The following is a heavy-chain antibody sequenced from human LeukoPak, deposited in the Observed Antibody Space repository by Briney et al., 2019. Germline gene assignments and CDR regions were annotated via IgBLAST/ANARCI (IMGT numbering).Heavy chain of an antibody. D-gene: IGHD6-6*01. V-gene: IGHV4-34*01. CDR1: GGSFSGYY. J-gene: IGHJ6*03. CDR2: INHSGST. Sequence: PSETLSLTCAVYGGSFSGYYWSWIRQPPGKGLEWTGEINHSGSTNYNPSLKSRVTISVDTSKNQFSLKLSSVTAADTAVYYCARGGIAARVFYPYYYYMDVWGKGTTVTVSS. CDR3: ARGGIAARVFYPYYYYMDV.